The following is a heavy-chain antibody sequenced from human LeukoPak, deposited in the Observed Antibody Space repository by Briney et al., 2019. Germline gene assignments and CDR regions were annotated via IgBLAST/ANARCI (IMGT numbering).Heavy chain of an antibody. Sequence: ASLKVSCKASGGTFNSFALSWVRQAPGQRLEWMGGIIPIYPTTDYAQRFQGRVTISADESKGTVSLELSNLRSEDTAVYYCARASFPFLEWTTSIPFDVWGQGTVVIVSS. CDR3: ARASFPFLEWTTSIPFDV. D-gene: IGHD3-3*01. J-gene: IGHJ3*01. CDR1: GGTFNSFA. V-gene: IGHV1-69*01. CDR2: IIPIYPTT.